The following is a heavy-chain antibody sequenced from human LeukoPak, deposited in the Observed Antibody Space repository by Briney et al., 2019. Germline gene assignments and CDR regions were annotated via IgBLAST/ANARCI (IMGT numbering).Heavy chain of an antibody. J-gene: IGHJ6*02. CDR2: ISGSGGST. D-gene: IGHD4/OR15-4a*01. CDR1: GFTFSSYA. CDR3: AKDQIWRLYGMDV. V-gene: IGHV3-23*01. Sequence: GGSLRLSCAASGFTFSSYAMSWVRQAPGKGLEWVSAISGSGGSTYYADSVKGRFSISRDNSKNTLYLQMNSLRAEDTAVYYCAKDQIWRLYGMDVWGQGTTVTVSS.